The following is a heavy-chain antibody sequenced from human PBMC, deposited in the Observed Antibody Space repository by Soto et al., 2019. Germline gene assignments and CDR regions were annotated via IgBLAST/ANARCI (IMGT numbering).Heavy chain of an antibody. CDR3: TRIWFGYAPDISDV. CDR1: GFTFSGSA. CDR2: IRSKANSYAT. V-gene: IGHV3-73*01. Sequence: EVQLVESGGGLVQPGGSLKLSFAASGFTFSGSAMHWVRQASGKGLEWVGRIRSKANSYATAYAASVKGRFTISRDDSKNTAYLQMNSLKTEDTAVYYCTRIWFGYAPDISDVWGKGTTVTVSS. D-gene: IGHD3-10*01. J-gene: IGHJ6*04.